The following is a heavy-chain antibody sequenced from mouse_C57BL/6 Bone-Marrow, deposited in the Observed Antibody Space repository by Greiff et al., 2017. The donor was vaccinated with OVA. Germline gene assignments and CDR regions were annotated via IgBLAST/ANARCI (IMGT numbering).Heavy chain of an antibody. Sequence: EVKLVESGGDLVKPGGSLKLSCAASGFTFSSYGMSWVRQTPDKRLEWVATISSGGSYTYYPDSVKGRFTISRDNAKNTLYLQMSSLKSEDTAMYYCASTMVKVFDYWGQGTTLTVSS. D-gene: IGHD2-2*01. CDR2: ISSGGSYT. V-gene: IGHV5-6*01. J-gene: IGHJ2*01. CDR3: ASTMVKVFDY. CDR1: GFTFSSYG.